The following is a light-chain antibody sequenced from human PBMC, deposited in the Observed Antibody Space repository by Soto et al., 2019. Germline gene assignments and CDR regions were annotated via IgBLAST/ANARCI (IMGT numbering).Light chain of an antibody. Sequence: EIVLTQSPGTLSLSPGEGATLSCRASQSISSNYLAWYQQKFGQAPRLLIYDASNRATGIQDRFSGSGSGTDFTLTISRLEPEDFAVYYCQQYVTSPRTFGQGTKLEIK. CDR3: QQYVTSPRT. J-gene: IGKJ2*01. CDR2: DAS. CDR1: QSISSNY. V-gene: IGKV3-20*01.